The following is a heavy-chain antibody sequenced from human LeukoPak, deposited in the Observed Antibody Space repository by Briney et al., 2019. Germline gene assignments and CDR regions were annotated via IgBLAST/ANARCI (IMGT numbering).Heavy chain of an antibody. D-gene: IGHD3-22*01. J-gene: IGHJ4*02. CDR2: IYYSGST. CDR3: ARHVVYYDSSGYYDY. CDR1: GGSISSYY. V-gene: IGHV4-59*08. Sequence: SETLSLTCTVSGGSISSYYGSWIRQPPGKGLEWIGYIYYSGSTNYNPSPKSRVTISVDTSKNQFSLKLSSVTAADTAVYYCARHVVYYDSSGYYDYWGQGTLVTVSS.